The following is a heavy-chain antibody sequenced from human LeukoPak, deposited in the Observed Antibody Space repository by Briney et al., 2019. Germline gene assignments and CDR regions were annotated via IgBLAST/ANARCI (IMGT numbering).Heavy chain of an antibody. D-gene: IGHD6-19*01. Sequence: PGGSLRLSCAASGFSFSSYEMNWVRQAPGKGLEWVAYISNSGSSIYYADSVKGRFTISRDNAKNSLYLQMNSLRAEDTAIYYCAREGRIASGWHDFDYWGQGTLLTVSS. CDR3: AREGRIASGWHDFDY. CDR2: ISNSGSSI. V-gene: IGHV3-48*03. J-gene: IGHJ4*02. CDR1: GFSFSSYE.